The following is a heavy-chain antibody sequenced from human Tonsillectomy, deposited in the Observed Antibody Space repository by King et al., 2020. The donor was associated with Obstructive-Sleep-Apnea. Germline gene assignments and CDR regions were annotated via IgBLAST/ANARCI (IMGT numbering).Heavy chain of an antibody. CDR2: ISGSGGST. V-gene: IGHV3-23*04. Sequence: VQLVESGGGLVQPGGSLRLSCAASGFTFSSYAMSWVRQAPGKGLEWVSAISGSGGSTYYADSGKGRFTISRDNSKNTLYLEMNSRRAEATALYYCAKEEDYYGSGSYPKPFDYWGQGTLVTVSS. D-gene: IGHD3-10*01. J-gene: IGHJ4*02. CDR1: GFTFSSYA. CDR3: AKEEDYYGSGSYPKPFDY.